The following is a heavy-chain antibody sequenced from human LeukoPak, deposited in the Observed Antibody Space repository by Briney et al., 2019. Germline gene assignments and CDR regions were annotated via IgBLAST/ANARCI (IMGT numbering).Heavy chain of an antibody. Sequence: GGSLRLSCAASGFTFSDYYMSWIRQAPGKGLEWVSYISSSGNTIYYADSVKGRFTISRDNAKNSLYLQMNSLRAEDTAVYYCASGRILYNFDYWGQGTLVTVSS. V-gene: IGHV3-11*04. CDR1: GFTFSDYY. CDR3: ASGRILYNFDY. D-gene: IGHD2/OR15-2a*01. CDR2: ISSSGNTI. J-gene: IGHJ4*02.